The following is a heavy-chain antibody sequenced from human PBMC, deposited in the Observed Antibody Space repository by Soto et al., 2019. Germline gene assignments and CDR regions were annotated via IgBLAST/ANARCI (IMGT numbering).Heavy chain of an antibody. CDR2: ISGSGGST. V-gene: IGHV3-23*01. Sequence: PGGSLRLSCAASGFTFSSYAMSWVRQAPGKGLEWVSAISGSGGSTYYADSVKGRFTISRDNSKNTLYLQMNSLRAEDTAVYYCAKDRGHNSGYPIFDDWGQGALVTVSS. CDR1: GFTFSSYA. D-gene: IGHD5-12*01. J-gene: IGHJ4*02. CDR3: AKDRGHNSGYPIFDD.